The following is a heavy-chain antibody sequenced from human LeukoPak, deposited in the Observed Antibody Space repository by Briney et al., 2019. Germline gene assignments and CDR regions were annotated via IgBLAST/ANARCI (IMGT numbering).Heavy chain of an antibody. D-gene: IGHD2-15*01. CDR1: GFTFSSYG. V-gene: IGHV3-33*01. CDR3: ASRGGGSCCYAFDI. J-gene: IGHJ3*02. Sequence: PGVSLTLSCAASGFTFSSYGMHWLRQAQGKGLEWVAIIWYDGSNKYYTDSVKGRFTISRDNSKNTLYLQMNSLRAEDTAVYYCASRGGGSCCYAFDIWGHGTMVTVSS. CDR2: IWYDGSNK.